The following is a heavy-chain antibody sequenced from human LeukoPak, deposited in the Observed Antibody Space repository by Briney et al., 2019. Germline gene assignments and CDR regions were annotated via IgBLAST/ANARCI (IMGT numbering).Heavy chain of an antibody. CDR2: IGLDDRNT. Sequence: PGGSLRLSYATSGFTLNPFWIHWVRQGPGKGLQWVSRIGLDDRNTNYADSVKGRFTISRDNAKSTVYLQMNSLSGDDTAVYYCVRDLGYDRSGVWQKYFDFWGQGTLVTVSS. CDR1: GFTLNPFW. V-gene: IGHV3-74*01. D-gene: IGHD3-22*01. CDR3: VRDLGYDRSGVWQKYFDF. J-gene: IGHJ4*02.